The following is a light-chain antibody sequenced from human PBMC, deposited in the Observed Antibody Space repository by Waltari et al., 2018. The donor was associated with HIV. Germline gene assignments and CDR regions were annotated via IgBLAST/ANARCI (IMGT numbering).Light chain of an antibody. CDR2: RNN. CDR3: AAWDDNLSGWV. CDR1: SSNIGSNY. J-gene: IGLJ3*02. Sequence: QSVLTQPPSASGTPGQSVTIACSGSSSNIGSNYAYWYQHLPGTAPKLLIYRNNQRPSGVPDRFSGFKSGTSASLAISGLRSEDEADYYCAAWDDNLSGWVFGGGSKLTIL. V-gene: IGLV1-47*01.